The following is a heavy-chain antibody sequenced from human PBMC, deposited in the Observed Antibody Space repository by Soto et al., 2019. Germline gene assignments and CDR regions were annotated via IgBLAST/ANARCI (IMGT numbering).Heavy chain of an antibody. V-gene: IGHV1-18*01. CDR1: AYTFTSYG. CDR3: ARDLGDASDK. Sequence: QVQLVQSGAEVKKPGASVKVSCKASAYTFTSYGISWVRQAPGQGLEWMGWISAYTGNTHYARRLQGRATMTTATSTRAAYMELRSLGSDHTAVYYCARDLGDASDKWGQGTMVTVSS. CDR2: ISAYTGNT. J-gene: IGHJ3*02.